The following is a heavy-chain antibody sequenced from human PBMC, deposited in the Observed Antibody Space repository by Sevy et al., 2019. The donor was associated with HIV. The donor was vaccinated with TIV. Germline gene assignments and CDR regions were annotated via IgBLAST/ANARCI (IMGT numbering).Heavy chain of an antibody. CDR1: GFTFGDYA. D-gene: IGHD4-17*01. Sequence: GESLKISCTVSGFTFGDYAMSWFRQAPGKGLEWVAFIRRNSYEPYGGTTEYAASVKGRFTISRDDSKSIAYLQMNSLKTEDTAVYYCTRALATVVTPEYYFDYWGQGTLVTVSS. V-gene: IGHV3-49*03. CDR2: IRRNSYEPYGGTT. CDR3: TRALATVVTPEYYFDY. J-gene: IGHJ4*02.